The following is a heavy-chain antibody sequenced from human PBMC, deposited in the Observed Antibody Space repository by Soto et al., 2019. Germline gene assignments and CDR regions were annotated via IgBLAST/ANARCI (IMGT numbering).Heavy chain of an antibody. Sequence: QVQLVQSGPEVKKPGASVKVSYKVSGYRFPSYGIIWVRQAPGQGLEWVGWVNPDNHNTNYAQNFQHRVSLTTDTSTYTAFLELRGLRSDDTAVYYCARVRFGDPFDYWGQGTLVTVSS. J-gene: IGHJ4*02. CDR2: VNPDNHNT. CDR1: GYRFPSYG. V-gene: IGHV1-18*01. D-gene: IGHD3-16*01. CDR3: ARVRFGDPFDY.